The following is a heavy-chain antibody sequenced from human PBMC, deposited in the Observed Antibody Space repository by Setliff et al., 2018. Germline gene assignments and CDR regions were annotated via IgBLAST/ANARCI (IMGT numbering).Heavy chain of an antibody. CDR2: ISSSGSTI. D-gene: IGHD6-19*01. CDR3: AKDLVSTIAVAGTGRFRGAFDI. CDR1: GFTFSDYY. Sequence: GGSLRLSCAASGFTFSDYYMSWIRQAPGKGLEWVSYISSSGSTIYYADSVKGRFTISRDNAKNSLYLRMNSLRAEDTAVYYCAKDLVSTIAVAGTGRFRGAFDIWGQGTMVTVSS. J-gene: IGHJ3*02. V-gene: IGHV3-11*04.